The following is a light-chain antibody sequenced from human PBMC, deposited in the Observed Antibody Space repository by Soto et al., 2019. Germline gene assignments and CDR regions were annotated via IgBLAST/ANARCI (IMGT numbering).Light chain of an antibody. J-gene: IGLJ2*01. CDR1: YSDIGDYNY. Sequence: QSALTQPPSASGSPGQSVTISCAGTYSDIGDYNYVSWYQQHPGKVPKLIISEGSKRPSGVPDRFSGSKSGYTASLTVSDLQPADEAVYYCSSYSGINSNVIFGGGTKLTVL. CDR3: SSYSGINSNVI. V-gene: IGLV2-8*01. CDR2: EGS.